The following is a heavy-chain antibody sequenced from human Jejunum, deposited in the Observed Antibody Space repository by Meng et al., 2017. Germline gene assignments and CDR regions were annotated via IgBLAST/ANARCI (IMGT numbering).Heavy chain of an antibody. CDR1: GITFSDFY. V-gene: IGHV3-11*01. Sequence: QVHLVWSGGGLVKPGGSLRLSCAASGITFSDFYMSWVRQAPGKGLEWVSYINPSDTTTDYADSVKGRFTISRDHAKKSMYLQMNSLRVEDTAVYYCARGHWALDSWGQGTLVTVSS. CDR3: ARGHWALDS. CDR2: INPSDTTT. J-gene: IGHJ4*02. D-gene: IGHD7-27*01.